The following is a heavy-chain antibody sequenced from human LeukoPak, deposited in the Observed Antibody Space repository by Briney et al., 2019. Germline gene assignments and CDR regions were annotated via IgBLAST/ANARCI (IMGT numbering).Heavy chain of an antibody. CDR1: GFTFSSYA. J-gene: IGHJ1*01. V-gene: IGHV3-30*02. D-gene: IGHD3-22*01. CDR2: IRYDGSNK. Sequence: GGSLRLSCAASGFTFSSYAMSWVRQAPGKGLEWVAFIRYDGSNKYYADSVKGRFTISRDNSKNTLYLQMNSLRAEDTAVYYCAKGYYYDSSGTQRAEYFQHWGQGTLVTVSS. CDR3: AKGYYYDSSGTQRAEYFQH.